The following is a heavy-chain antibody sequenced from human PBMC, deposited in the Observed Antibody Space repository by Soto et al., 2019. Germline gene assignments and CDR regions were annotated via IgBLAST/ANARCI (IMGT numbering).Heavy chain of an antibody. CDR3: AGEGDLGYKLAP. J-gene: IGHJ5*02. CDR2: IHHSGTT. V-gene: IGHV4-4*02. Sequence: QVQLQESGPGLVKPSGTLSLTCAVSGGSIASNKWWSWVRQPPGKGLEWIGEIHHSGTTNYNPSLKSRVTISVDKSKNQFSLNLSSVTAADTALYYCAGEGDLGYKLAPWGQGTLVTVSS. CDR1: GGSIASNKW. D-gene: IGHD5-12*01.